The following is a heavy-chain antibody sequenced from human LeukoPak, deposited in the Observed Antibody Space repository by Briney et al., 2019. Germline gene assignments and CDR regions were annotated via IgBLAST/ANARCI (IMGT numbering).Heavy chain of an antibody. CDR2: INQGGNEK. V-gene: IGHV3-7*03. CDR3: ARSRTFGGVYGY. CDR1: GFTFSNYW. J-gene: IGHJ4*02. D-gene: IGHD3-16*01. Sequence: GGSLRLSCAASGFTFSNYWMSWVRQAPGKGLEWVANINQGGNEKYYVDSVKGRFTISRDNAKNSLYLQMNSLRAEDTAVYYCARSRTFGGVYGYWGQGTLVTVSS.